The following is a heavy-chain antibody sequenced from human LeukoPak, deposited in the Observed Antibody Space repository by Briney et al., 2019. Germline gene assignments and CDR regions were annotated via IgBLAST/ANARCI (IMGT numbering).Heavy chain of an antibody. CDR1: GFTFSSYG. D-gene: IGHD3-3*01. V-gene: IGHV3-23*01. J-gene: IGHJ6*02. CDR2: ISGSGGST. CDR3: AKVNNPPYDFWSGYPDYYYYGMDV. Sequence: QTGGSLRLSCAASGFTFSSYGMHWVRQAPGKGLEWVSAISGSGGSTYYADSVKGRFTISRDNSKNTLYLQMNSLRAEDTAVYYCAKVNNPPYDFWSGYPDYYYYGMDVWGQGTTVTVSS.